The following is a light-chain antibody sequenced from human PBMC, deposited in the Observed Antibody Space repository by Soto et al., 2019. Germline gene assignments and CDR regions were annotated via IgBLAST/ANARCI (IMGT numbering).Light chain of an antibody. CDR2: DVR. Sequence: QSALTQPASVSGSPGQSITISCTGTSNDVGGYNFVSWYHQHPGKAPKFLIYDVRNRPLGVSHRFSGSRSGNTASLTISGLQAEDEAEYFCSSYTSSSTVIFGGGTKVTVL. J-gene: IGLJ2*01. CDR1: SNDVGGYNF. CDR3: SSYTSSSTVI. V-gene: IGLV2-14*03.